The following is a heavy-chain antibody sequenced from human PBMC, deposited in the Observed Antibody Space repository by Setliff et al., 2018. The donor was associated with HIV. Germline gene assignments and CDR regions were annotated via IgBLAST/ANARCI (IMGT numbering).Heavy chain of an antibody. CDR1: GFSIDDYA. J-gene: IGHJ4*02. CDR3: ARDWAMVRGVTTYYFDY. CDR2: VRGIAYGGTT. D-gene: IGHD3-10*01. Sequence: PGGSLRLSCTASGFSIDDYAMNWFRQAPGRGLERVGLVRGIAYGGTTEYAASVRGRFTISRDDSKNIAYLQMNSLRAGDTAVYYCARDWAMVRGVTTYYFDYWGQGTLVTVSS. V-gene: IGHV3-49*03.